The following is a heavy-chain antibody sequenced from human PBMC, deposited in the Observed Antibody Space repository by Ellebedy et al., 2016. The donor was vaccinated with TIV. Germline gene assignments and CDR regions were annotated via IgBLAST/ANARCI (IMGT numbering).Heavy chain of an antibody. CDR1: GYTFIDYG. CDR2: VSAYSGNT. CDR3: ARDPDYSNREYYFDY. V-gene: IGHV1-18*01. Sequence: AASVKVSCKSSGYTFIDYGVTWARQAPGQGLDWMGWVSAYSGNTNYAENLQGRVTMTTDTSTSTAYMELRSLRSDDTAVYYCARDPDYSNREYYFDYWGQGTLVTVSS. D-gene: IGHD4-11*01. J-gene: IGHJ4*02.